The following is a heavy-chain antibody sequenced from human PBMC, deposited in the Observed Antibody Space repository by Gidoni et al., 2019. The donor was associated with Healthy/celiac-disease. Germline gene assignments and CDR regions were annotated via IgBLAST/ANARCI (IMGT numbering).Heavy chain of an antibody. CDR1: GFTFLIYC. CDR3: ARDQILSRWFGESDAFDI. D-gene: IGHD3-10*01. Sequence: EVQLVESGGGLVQPGGSTRLSCAATGFTFLIYCMNWVRQAPGKGLEWGSYISSSSITIYYADAVKGRFTISRDNAKNSLYLQMNSLRAEDTAVYYCARDQILSRWFGESDAFDIWGQGTMVTVSS. V-gene: IGHV3-48*04. CDR2: ISSSSITI. J-gene: IGHJ3*02.